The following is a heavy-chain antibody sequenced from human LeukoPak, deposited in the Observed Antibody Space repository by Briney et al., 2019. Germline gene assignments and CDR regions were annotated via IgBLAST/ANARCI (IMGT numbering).Heavy chain of an antibody. CDR2: IYYSGSP. Sequence: SETLSLTCTVSGGSIINEDYYWSWIRQPPGKGLEWIGYIYYSGSPHYNPSLKSRVIISVDTSKNQFSLKLTSVTAADTAVYYCARLHYDLSFHPWGQGTLVTVSS. CDR3: ARLHYDLSFHP. CDR1: GGSIINEDYY. J-gene: IGHJ5*02. V-gene: IGHV4-30-4*08. D-gene: IGHD3-3*01.